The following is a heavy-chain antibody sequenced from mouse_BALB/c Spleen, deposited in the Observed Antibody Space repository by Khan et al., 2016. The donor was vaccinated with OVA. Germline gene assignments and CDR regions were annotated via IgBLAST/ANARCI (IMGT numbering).Heavy chain of an antibody. V-gene: IGHV5-15*02. CDR1: GFTFRDYG. CDR3: ARSWAMDY. CDR2: ISSLAYSI. Sequence: EVELVESGGGLVQPGGSRKLTCAASGFTFRDYGMAWVRQAPGKGPEWVAFISSLAYSIYYADTVTGRFTISRENAKNTLYLEMSSLRSEDTALYYCARSWAMDYWGQGTSVTVSS. J-gene: IGHJ4*01.